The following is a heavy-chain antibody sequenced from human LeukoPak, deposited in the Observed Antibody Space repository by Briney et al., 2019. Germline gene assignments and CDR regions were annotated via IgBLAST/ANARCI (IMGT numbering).Heavy chain of an antibody. J-gene: IGHJ4*02. CDR2: INPNSGGT. CDR3: ARDPPPNRFGEEQDDY. D-gene: IGHD3-10*01. CDR1: GYTFTGYY. V-gene: IGHV1-2*02. Sequence: ASVKVSCXASGYTFTGYYMHWVRQAPGQGLEWMGWINPNSGGTNYAQKFQGRVTMTRDTSISTAYVELSRLRSDDTAVYYCARDPPPNRFGEEQDDYWGQGTLVTVSS.